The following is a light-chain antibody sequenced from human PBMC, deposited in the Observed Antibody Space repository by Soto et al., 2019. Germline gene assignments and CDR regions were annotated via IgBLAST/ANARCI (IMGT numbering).Light chain of an antibody. CDR1: QDIRKD. CDR3: LQDYNYPFT. V-gene: IGKV1-6*01. CDR2: GAS. J-gene: IGKJ2*01. Sequence: IQITQSPSSLSASVGDRVTITCRASQDIRKDLAWYQQKPGKAPQILIYGASTLQTGVASRFSGSGSATDFTLTISSLQPEDSAAYYCLQDYNYPFTFGQGTKVDIK.